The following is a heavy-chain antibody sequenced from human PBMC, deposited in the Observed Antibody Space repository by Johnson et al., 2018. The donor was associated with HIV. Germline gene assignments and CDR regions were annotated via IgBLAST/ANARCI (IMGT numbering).Heavy chain of an antibody. CDR1: GFTFSSYD. CDR2: IGTAGDT. D-gene: IGHD3-16*01. Sequence: VQLVESGGGLVQPGGSLRLSCAASGFTFSSYDMHWVRQATGKGLEWVSAIGTAGDTYYPGSVQGRSTIYRENAKNSLYLQMSSLRAEDTAVYYCARGVGGRTADAFDIWGQGTMVTVSS. CDR3: ARGVGGRTADAFDI. V-gene: IGHV3-13*01. J-gene: IGHJ3*02.